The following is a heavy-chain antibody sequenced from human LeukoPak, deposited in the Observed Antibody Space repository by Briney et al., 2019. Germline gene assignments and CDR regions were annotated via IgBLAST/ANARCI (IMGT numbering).Heavy chain of an antibody. CDR3: ARVHPGRYFDY. V-gene: IGHV3-7*01. CDR2: INQDGSQK. CDR1: GFTFSDHY. Sequence: GGSLRLSCAASGFTFSDHYMDWVRQAPGKGLEWVANINQDGSQKYYVGSVKGRFTISRDNAKNSLYLQMNSLRPEDTAVYYCARVHPGRYFDYWGQGTLVTVSS. D-gene: IGHD1-14*01. J-gene: IGHJ4*02.